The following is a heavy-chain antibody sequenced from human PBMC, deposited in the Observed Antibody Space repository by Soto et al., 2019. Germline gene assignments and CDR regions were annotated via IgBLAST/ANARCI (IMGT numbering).Heavy chain of an antibody. Sequence: EVQLLESGGGLLQPGGSLRLSCAASGFTFSSYAMSWVRQAPGKGLEWVSAISGSGGSTYYADSLKGRFTISRDNSKNTRYLQMNSLRAEDTALYYCAKVIQIFISSWYSFDYWGQGTLVTVSS. V-gene: IGHV3-23*01. D-gene: IGHD6-13*01. J-gene: IGHJ4*02. CDR3: AKVIQIFISSWYSFDY. CDR2: ISGSGGST. CDR1: GFTFSSYA.